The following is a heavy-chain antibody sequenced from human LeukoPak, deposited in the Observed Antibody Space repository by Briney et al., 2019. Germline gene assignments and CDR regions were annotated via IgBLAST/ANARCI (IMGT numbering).Heavy chain of an antibody. V-gene: IGHV1-2*02. CDR3: ARAFTDSSSENYYYYMDV. CDR1: GYTFTGYY. CDR2: INPNSGGT. D-gene: IGHD6-6*01. Sequence: ASVKVSCKASGYTFTGYYMHWVRQAPGQGLEWMGWINPNSGGTNYAQKFQGRVTMTRDTSISTAYMELSRLRSDDTAVYYCARAFTDSSSENYYYYMDVWGKGTTVTVSS. J-gene: IGHJ6*03.